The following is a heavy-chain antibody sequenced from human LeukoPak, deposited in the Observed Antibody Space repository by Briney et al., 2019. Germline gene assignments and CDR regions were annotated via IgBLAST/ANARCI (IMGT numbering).Heavy chain of an antibody. V-gene: IGHV4-59*01. D-gene: IGHD3-22*01. CDR2: IYYSGST. CDR3: ARLGGYYFDY. CDR1: GGSISRYY. J-gene: IGHJ4*02. Sequence: PSETLSLTCTVSGGSISRYYWSWIRQPPGKGLEWIGYIYYSGSTNYNPSPKSRVTISVDTSKNQFSLKLTSMTAADTAVYYCARLGGYYFDYWGQGTLVAVSS.